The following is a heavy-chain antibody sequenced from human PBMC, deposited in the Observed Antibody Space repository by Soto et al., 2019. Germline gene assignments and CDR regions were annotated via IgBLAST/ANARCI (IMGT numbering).Heavy chain of an antibody. J-gene: IGHJ4*02. CDR1: GFTFTNSA. Sequence: ASVKVSCKASGFTFTNSAVQWVRQARGQRLEWIGWIVVGSGNTNYAQKFQGRVTMTTDTSTSTAYMGLRSLRSDDTAVYYCARSWGHYVNPFDYWGQGTLVTVSS. V-gene: IGHV1-58*01. CDR2: IVVGSGNT. CDR3: ARSWGHYVNPFDY. D-gene: IGHD4-17*01.